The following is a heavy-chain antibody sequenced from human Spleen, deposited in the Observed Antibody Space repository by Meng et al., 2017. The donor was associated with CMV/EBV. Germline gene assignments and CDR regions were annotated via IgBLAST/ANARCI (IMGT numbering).Heavy chain of an antibody. Sequence: ESLKISCTVSGASITNSSYYWGWIRQPPGKGLEWIGTSNYRGSTEYNPSLKSRVTISVDTSKNQFSLKLSSVTAADTAVYYCARAYIVVVPAAISGGWFDPWGQGTLVTVSS. V-gene: IGHV4-39*07. CDR1: GASITNSSYY. D-gene: IGHD2-2*01. J-gene: IGHJ5*02. CDR3: ARAYIVVVPAAISGGWFDP. CDR2: SNYRGST.